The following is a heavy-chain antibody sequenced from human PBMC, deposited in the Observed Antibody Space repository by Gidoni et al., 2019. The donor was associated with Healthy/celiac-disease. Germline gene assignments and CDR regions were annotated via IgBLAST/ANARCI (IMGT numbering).Heavy chain of an antibody. D-gene: IGHD6-13*01. Sequence: QVQLQQWGAGLLQPSETLSLTCAVYGGSFSGYYWTWLRQPPGQGLEWIGEINHGGSTNNPPSLQRRVTISVDTSKNQFSLKLRSVTAADTAVYYCARGVSVPDPVATAAGNYFDYWGQGTLVTVSS. J-gene: IGHJ4*02. CDR1: GGSFSGYY. CDR2: INHGGST. CDR3: ARGVSVPDPVATAAGNYFDY. V-gene: IGHV4-34*01.